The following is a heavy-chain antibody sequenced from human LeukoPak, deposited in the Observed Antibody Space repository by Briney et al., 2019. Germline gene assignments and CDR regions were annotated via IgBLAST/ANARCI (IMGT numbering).Heavy chain of an antibody. CDR2: IYYSGST. J-gene: IGHJ3*02. Sequence: SETLSLTCTVSGGSISSSSYYWGWLRQPPGKGLEWIGSIYYSGSTYYNPSLKSRVTISVDTSKNQFSLKLSSVTAADTAVYYCARTNYYDSSGYPDKAFDIWGQGTMVTVSS. V-gene: IGHV4-39*07. CDR1: GGSISSSSYY. D-gene: IGHD3-22*01. CDR3: ARTNYYDSSGYPDKAFDI.